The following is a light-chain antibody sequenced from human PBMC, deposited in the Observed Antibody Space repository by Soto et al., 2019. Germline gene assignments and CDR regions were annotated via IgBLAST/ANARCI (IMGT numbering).Light chain of an antibody. CDR1: QSVSRY. V-gene: IGKV3-20*01. Sequence: VLTQSPGTLSLSPGERATLSCRASQSVSRYLVWYQQKPGQAPRPLIYGASSRASGIPDRFSGSGSGTDFTLTINRLGPEDSAVYYCQQFDTSPYTFGQGTKLEIK. CDR2: GAS. CDR3: QQFDTSPYT. J-gene: IGKJ2*01.